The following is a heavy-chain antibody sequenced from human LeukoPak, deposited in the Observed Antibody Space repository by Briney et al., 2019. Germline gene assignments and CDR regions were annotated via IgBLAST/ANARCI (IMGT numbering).Heavy chain of an antibody. CDR2: ISYDGSNK. Sequence: GGSLKLSCAASGFTFSAYWMHWVRQAPGKGLEWVAVISYDGSNKCHADSVKGRFTISRDNSKSSLFLQMNSLRAEDTAVYYCAKDLRPQIPYGESPRGTAPMGHWGQGTLVTVSS. J-gene: IGHJ4*02. D-gene: IGHD4-17*01. CDR1: GFTFSAYW. CDR3: AKDLRPQIPYGESPRGTAPMGH. V-gene: IGHV3-30*18.